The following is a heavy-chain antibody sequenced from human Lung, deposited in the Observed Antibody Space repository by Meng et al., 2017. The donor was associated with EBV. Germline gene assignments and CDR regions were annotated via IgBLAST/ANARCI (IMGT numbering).Heavy chain of an antibody. D-gene: IGHD2-15*01. CDR2: ITHSGHT. J-gene: IGHJ4*02. Sequence: HAQLPQWAAALLQPSETLSLTCAVYGGSFSGYSWSWIRQPPGKGLAWIGEITHSGHTNYNPSLKSRVTISVDTSKNQFSLNLSSVTAADTAVYYCARGRQIGWQGGDFAYWSQGTLVTVSS. CDR3: ARGRQIGWQGGDFAY. V-gene: IGHV4-34*01. CDR1: GGSFSGYS.